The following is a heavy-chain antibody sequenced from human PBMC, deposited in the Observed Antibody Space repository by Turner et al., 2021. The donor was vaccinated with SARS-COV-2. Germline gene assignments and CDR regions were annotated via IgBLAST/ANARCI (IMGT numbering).Heavy chain of an antibody. CDR3: ARHPYYYDRDEAFDI. J-gene: IGHJ3*02. CDR1: GGSISSSSYY. Sequence: QLHLQESGPGPVEPSGTLSLACSVSGGSISSSSYYWGWIRQPPGKGLEWIGSIYYSGSTYYNPSLKSRVTISVDTSKNQFSLRLSSVTAADTAVYYCARHPYYYDRDEAFDIWGQGTMVTVSS. D-gene: IGHD3-22*01. V-gene: IGHV4-39*01. CDR2: IYYSGST.